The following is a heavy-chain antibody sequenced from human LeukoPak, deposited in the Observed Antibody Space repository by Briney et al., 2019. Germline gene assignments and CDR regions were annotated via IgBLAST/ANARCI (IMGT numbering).Heavy chain of an antibody. Sequence: ASVTVSCKASGYTFTSYYMHWVRQAPGQGLEWMGIINPSGGSTSYAQKFQGRVTMTRDTSISTAYMELSRLRSDDTAVYYCARERYCSGGSCRKHFDYWGQGTLVTVSS. CDR3: ARERYCSGGSCRKHFDY. V-gene: IGHV1-46*01. J-gene: IGHJ4*02. D-gene: IGHD2-15*01. CDR2: INPSGGST. CDR1: GYTFTSYY.